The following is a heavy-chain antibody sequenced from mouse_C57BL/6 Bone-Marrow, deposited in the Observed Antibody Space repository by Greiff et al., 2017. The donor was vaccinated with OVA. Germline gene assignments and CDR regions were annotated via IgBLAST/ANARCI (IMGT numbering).Heavy chain of an antibody. CDR3: AREGFPGSSFWYFDV. CDR1: GYTFTSYW. Sequence: QVQLQQSGAELAKPGASVKLSCKASGYTFTSYWMHWVKQRPGPGLECLCSITPILFYPHSNQKFKDKATLTADKSSSTAYMQLSSLTYEDSAVYYCAREGFPGSSFWYFDVWGTGTTVTVSS. J-gene: IGHJ1*03. V-gene: IGHV1-7*01. D-gene: IGHD1-1*01. CDR2: ITPILFYP.